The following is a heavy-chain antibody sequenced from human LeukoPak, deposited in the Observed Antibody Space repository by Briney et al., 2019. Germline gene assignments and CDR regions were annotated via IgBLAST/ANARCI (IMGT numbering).Heavy chain of an antibody. D-gene: IGHD2-15*01. CDR3: AQQVGYCSSGNCYFTY. CDR1: GFSFKSYA. CDR2: INNDGDST. Sequence: QCGGSLRLSWAASGFSFKSYAMSWVRQALGKGLEWVSAINNDGDSTYSADSVKGRFTVSRDNSKNTLYLQMNSLRAEDAAVYYCAQQVGYCSSGNCYFTYWGQGTLVTVSS. J-gene: IGHJ1*01. V-gene: IGHV3-23*01.